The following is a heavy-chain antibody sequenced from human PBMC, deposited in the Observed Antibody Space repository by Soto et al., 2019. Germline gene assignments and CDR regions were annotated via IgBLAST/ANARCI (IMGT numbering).Heavy chain of an antibody. V-gene: IGHV1-18*01. Sequence: VQLVQSGAEVKKPGASVKVSCKASGYTFTSYGISWVRQAPGQGLEWMGWISAYNGNTNYAQKLQGRVTMTTDTSTSTAYMELRSLRSDDTGVYYCARVTIFGVVTHDAFDIWGQGTMVTVSS. J-gene: IGHJ3*02. D-gene: IGHD3-3*01. CDR1: GYTFTSYG. CDR3: ARVTIFGVVTHDAFDI. CDR2: ISAYNGNT.